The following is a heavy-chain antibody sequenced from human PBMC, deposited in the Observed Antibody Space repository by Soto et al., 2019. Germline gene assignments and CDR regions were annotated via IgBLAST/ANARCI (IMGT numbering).Heavy chain of an antibody. CDR2: ISYDGSNK. CDR1: GFTFSIYG. J-gene: IGHJ2*01. D-gene: IGHD3-22*01. CDR3: AQRSGYYYWYFDL. Sequence: QVQLVESGGGVVQPGRSLRLSCAASGFTFSIYGMHWVRQAPGKGLEWVAVISYDGSNKYYADSVKGRFTISRDNSKTTLYLQMNSLRAEDTAVYYCAQRSGYYYWYFDLWGRGNLVTGSS. V-gene: IGHV3-30*03.